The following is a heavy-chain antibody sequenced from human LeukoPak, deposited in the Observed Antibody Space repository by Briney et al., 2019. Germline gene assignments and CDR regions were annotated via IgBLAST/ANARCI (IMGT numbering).Heavy chain of an antibody. CDR3: ARVRGYDFWSGYYPDYYYYMDV. J-gene: IGHJ6*03. Sequence: ASVKVSCKASGGTFSSYAISWVRQAPGQGLEWMGGIIPIFGTANYAQKFQGRVTITADESTSTAYMELRSLRSDDTAVYYCARVRGYDFWSGYYPDYYYYMDVWGKGTTVTVSS. CDR1: GGTFSSYA. D-gene: IGHD3-3*01. CDR2: IIPIFGTA. V-gene: IGHV1-69*13.